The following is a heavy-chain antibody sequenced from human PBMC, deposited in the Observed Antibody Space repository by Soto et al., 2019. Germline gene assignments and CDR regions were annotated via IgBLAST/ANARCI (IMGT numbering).Heavy chain of an antibody. V-gene: IGHV4-4*02. CDR1: GGSISSSNW. CDR3: AACGGDCYFDY. J-gene: IGHJ4*02. Sequence: SETLSLTCAASGGSISSSNWWSWVRQPPGKGLEWIGEIYHSGSTNYNPSLKSRVTISVDKSKNQFSLKLSSVTAADTAVYYCAACGGDCYFDYWGQGTLVTVSS. D-gene: IGHD2-21*02. CDR2: IYHSGST.